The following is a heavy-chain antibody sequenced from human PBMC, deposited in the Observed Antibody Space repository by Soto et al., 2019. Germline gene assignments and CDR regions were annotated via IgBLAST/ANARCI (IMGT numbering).Heavy chain of an antibody. D-gene: IGHD3-3*01. CDR3: TRDRSVSANNDFEH. V-gene: IGHV3-30-3*01. CDR1: GFAVSSYS. J-gene: IGHJ4*02. Sequence: QVQLVESGGGVVQPGTSLRLSCAASGFAVSSYSVHWVRQAPGKGLEWVAAMSLDGNSRYFADSVKGRFTISRDTSKNTWPLQMNSLGHEDSAVYHCTRDRSVSANNDFEHWGQGTQVTVSS. CDR2: MSLDGNSR.